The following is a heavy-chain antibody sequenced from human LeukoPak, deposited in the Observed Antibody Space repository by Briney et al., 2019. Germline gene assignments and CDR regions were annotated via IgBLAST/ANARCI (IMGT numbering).Heavy chain of an antibody. V-gene: IGHV1-69*04. Sequence: SVKVSCKASGGTFSSYAISWVRQAPGQGLEWMGRIIPILGIANYAQKFQGRVTITADKSTSTAYMELSSLRSEDTAVYYCARDEYCSGGSCYAYYYYYYGMDVWGQGTTVTVSS. J-gene: IGHJ6*02. CDR3: ARDEYCSGGSCYAYYYYYYGMDV. CDR2: IIPILGIA. D-gene: IGHD2-15*01. CDR1: GGTFSSYA.